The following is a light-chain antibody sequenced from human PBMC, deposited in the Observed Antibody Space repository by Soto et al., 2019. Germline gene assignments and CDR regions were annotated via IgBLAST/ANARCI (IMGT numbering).Light chain of an antibody. CDR2: AAS. V-gene: IGKV1-39*01. CDR1: QSIGKH. Sequence: DIQMTQSPSSLSASVGDTVTITCRASQSIGKHLNWYQQKPGKAPKFLIYAASSLQSGVPSRFSGSGSGTDFTLTISSLQPEDFATYYCQQSYSTPRTFGQGTKVDIK. J-gene: IGKJ1*01. CDR3: QQSYSTPRT.